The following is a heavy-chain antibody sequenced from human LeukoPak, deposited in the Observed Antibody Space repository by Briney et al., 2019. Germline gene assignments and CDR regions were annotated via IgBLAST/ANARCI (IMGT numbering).Heavy chain of an antibody. Sequence: GGSLGLSCAASGFTSSSYSMNWVRQAPGKGLEWVSSSSSSSSYIYYADSVKGRFTISRDNAKNSLYLQMNSLRAEDTAVYYCARDADSSGWLYFDYWGQGTLVTVSS. CDR3: ARDADSSGWLYFDY. V-gene: IGHV3-21*01. CDR1: GFTSSSYS. D-gene: IGHD6-19*01. CDR2: SSSSSSYI. J-gene: IGHJ4*02.